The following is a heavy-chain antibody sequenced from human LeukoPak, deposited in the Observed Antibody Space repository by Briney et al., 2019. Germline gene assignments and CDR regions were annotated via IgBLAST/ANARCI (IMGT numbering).Heavy chain of an antibody. CDR3: ASRSYYDFWSGYTNTFDY. CDR1: GGSISSYY. Sequence: SETLSLTCTVSGGSISSYYWSWIRQPAGKGLEWIGRIYTSGSTNYNPSLKSRVTMSVDTSKNQFSLKLGSVTAADTAVYYCASRSYYDFWSGYTNTFDYWGQGTLVTVSS. D-gene: IGHD3-3*01. J-gene: IGHJ4*02. V-gene: IGHV4-4*07. CDR2: IYTSGST.